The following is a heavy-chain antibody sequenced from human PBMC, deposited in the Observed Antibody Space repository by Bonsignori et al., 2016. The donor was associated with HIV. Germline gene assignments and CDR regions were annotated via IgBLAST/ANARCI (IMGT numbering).Heavy chain of an antibody. D-gene: IGHD3-3*01. CDR1: GGSISSYY. Sequence: GSLRLSCTVSGGSISSYYWSWIRQPPGKGLEWIGYIYYSGSTNYNPSLKSRVTISVDTSKNQFSLKLSSVTAADTAVYYCARGAIFGYYYYMDVWGKGTTVTVSS. CDR2: IYYSGST. V-gene: IGHV4-59*01. CDR3: ARGAIFGYYYYMDV. J-gene: IGHJ6*03.